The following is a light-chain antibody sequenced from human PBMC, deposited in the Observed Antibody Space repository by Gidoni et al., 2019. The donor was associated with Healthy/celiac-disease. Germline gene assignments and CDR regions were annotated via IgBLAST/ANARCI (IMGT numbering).Light chain of an antibody. CDR1: QSVSSY. V-gene: IGKV3-11*01. CDR3: QQRSNWPPWT. Sequence: EIVLTHSPATLSLSPGERATLSCRASQSVSSYLAWYQQKPGQAPRLLIYDASNRATGSPARFSGSGSWTDFTLTISSLEPEDYAVYYCQQRSNWPPWTFGQGTKVEIK. CDR2: DAS. J-gene: IGKJ1*01.